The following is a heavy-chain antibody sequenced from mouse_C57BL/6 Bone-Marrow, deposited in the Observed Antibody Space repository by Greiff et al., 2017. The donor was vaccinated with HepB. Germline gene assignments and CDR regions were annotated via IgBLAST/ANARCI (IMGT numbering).Heavy chain of an antibody. V-gene: IGHV2-5*01. D-gene: IGHD1-1*01. CDR3: AKKGLRSQPTAPYAMDY. J-gene: IGHJ4*01. Sequence: VQLQESGPGLVQPSQSLSITCTVSGFSLTSYGVHWVRQSPGKGLEWLGVIWRGGSTDYNAAFMSRLSITKDNSKSQVFFKMNSLQADDTAIYYCAKKGLRSQPTAPYAMDYWGQGTSVTVSS. CDR1: GFSLTSYG. CDR2: IWRGGST.